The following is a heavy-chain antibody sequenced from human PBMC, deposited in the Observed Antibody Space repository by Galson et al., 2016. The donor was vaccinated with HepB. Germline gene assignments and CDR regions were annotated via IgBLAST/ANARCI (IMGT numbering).Heavy chain of an antibody. CDR2: SVPILGMA. CDR3: ARDAVAVGGTRHFYYYGMDV. V-gene: IGHV1-69*04. D-gene: IGHD6-13*01. CDR1: GGTFSTYA. J-gene: IGHJ6*02. Sequence: SVKVSCKASGGTFSTYAFSWVRQAPGQGLEWVGRSVPILGMANYAQKFQGRVTITADKSTNTSYMELSSLRSEDTAVYYCARDAVAVGGTRHFYYYGMDVSGQGTTVTVSS.